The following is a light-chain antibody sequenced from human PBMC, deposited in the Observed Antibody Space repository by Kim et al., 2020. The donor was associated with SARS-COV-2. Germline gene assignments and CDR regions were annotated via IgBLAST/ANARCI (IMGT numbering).Light chain of an antibody. CDR1: QSLLHTTGSNF. CDR3: MQLIQIPLT. J-gene: IGKJ4*01. V-gene: IGKV2-28*01. Sequence: PASISCRSSQSLLHTTGSNFLKWYVQKPGQSPQLLIYLGYKRASGVHDRFSGGGSGTDFTLKISRVEAEDVGIYYCMQLIQIPLTFGGGTKVGIK. CDR2: LGY.